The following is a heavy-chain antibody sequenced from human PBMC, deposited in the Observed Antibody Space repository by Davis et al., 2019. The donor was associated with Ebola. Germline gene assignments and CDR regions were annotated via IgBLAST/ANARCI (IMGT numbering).Heavy chain of an antibody. J-gene: IGHJ6*01. V-gene: IGHV4-30-4*01. CDR2: IYYSGST. D-gene: IGHD5-12*01. Sequence: MPSETLSLTCTVSGGSISSGDYYWSWIRQPPGKGLEWIGYIYYSGSTYYNPSLKSRVTISVDTSKNQFSLKLSSVTAADTAVYYCARVGWLRFEPHGKDVLGQGTP. CDR3: ARVGWLRFEPHGKDV. CDR1: GGSISSGDYY.